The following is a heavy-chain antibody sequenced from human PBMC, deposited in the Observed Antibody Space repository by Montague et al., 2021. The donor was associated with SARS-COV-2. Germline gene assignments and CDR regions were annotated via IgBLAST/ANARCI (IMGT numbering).Heavy chain of an antibody. J-gene: IGHJ6*03. V-gene: IGHV4-34*01. CDR2: INHSGST. CDR1: GGSFSGYY. CDR3: ARGVRQLGVRYYYYYIDV. Sequence: SETLSLTCAVYGGSFSGYYWSWIRQPPGKGLEWIGEINHSGSTNYNPSLKRRVTISMDTSKNQSSLKLSSVTAADTAVYYCARGVRQLGVRYYYYYIDVWDKGTTVTVSS. D-gene: IGHD6-6*01.